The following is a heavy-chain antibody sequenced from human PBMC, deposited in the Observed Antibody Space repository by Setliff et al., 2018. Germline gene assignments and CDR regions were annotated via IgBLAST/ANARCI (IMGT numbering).Heavy chain of an antibody. V-gene: IGHV1-18*01. D-gene: IGHD3-10*01. CDR2: ISSYNDIT. CDR3: AKDLNRWFGEFAFDV. J-gene: IGHJ3*01. CDR1: GYILNSYG. Sequence: ASVKVSCKASGYILNSYGISWVRQAPGQGLEWMGWISSYNDITNYAQKFQGRVTMTRDTSISTGYMELSRLRSDDTAVYYCAKDLNRWFGEFAFDVWGQGTMVTVSS.